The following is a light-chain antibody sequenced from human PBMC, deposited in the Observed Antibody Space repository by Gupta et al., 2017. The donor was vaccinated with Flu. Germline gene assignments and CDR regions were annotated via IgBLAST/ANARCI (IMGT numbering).Light chain of an antibody. Sequence: GTLSLSPGERATLSCRASQSVSSSYFAWYQQKPGQAPRLLIYGASSRATGIPDRFSGSGSGTDFTVTIRRVEPEDFAVYYCQQDGSSPWTFGQGTKVEIK. CDR3: QQDGSSPWT. CDR1: QSVSSSY. CDR2: GAS. J-gene: IGKJ1*01. V-gene: IGKV3-20*01.